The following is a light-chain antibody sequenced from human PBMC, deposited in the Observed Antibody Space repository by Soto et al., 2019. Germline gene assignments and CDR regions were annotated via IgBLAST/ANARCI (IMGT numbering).Light chain of an antibody. CDR3: SSYAGSYSFGV. J-gene: IGLJ1*01. CDR1: SSDVGGYNY. V-gene: IGLV2-8*01. Sequence: QSSLTQPLSASGSPGQSVTISCTGTSSDVGGYNYVSWYQQHPGKAPKLMIYEVSKRPSGVPDRFSGSKSGNTASLTVSGLQADDEADYYCSSYAGSYSFGVFGTGTKVTVL. CDR2: EVS.